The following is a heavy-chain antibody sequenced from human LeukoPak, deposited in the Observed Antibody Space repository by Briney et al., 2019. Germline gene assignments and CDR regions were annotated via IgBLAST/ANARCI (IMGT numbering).Heavy chain of an antibody. CDR1: GYTFTSHG. CDR2: VSAYSGNT. D-gene: IGHD3-9*01. Sequence: ASVKVCCKSSGYTFTSHGIVWVRQDPGQGLEWIRWVSAYSGNTNSAQKLQGRGTMTTDTSTSTAYMQPRSLRSDDTAVYYCAREPHDILTGYFPSFDYWGQGTLVTVSS. J-gene: IGHJ4*02. V-gene: IGHV1-18*01. CDR3: AREPHDILTGYFPSFDY.